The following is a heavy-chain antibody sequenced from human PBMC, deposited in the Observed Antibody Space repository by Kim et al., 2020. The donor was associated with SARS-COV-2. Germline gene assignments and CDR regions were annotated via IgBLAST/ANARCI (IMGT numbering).Heavy chain of an antibody. J-gene: IGHJ4*02. D-gene: IGHD3-10*01. V-gene: IGHV3-74*01. CDR3: SRDLGAR. CDR2: GGIT. Sequence: GGITTYADSVKGRFTISRDNAKNTLYLQMNSLVAEDTAVYYCSRDLGARWGQGTLVTVSS.